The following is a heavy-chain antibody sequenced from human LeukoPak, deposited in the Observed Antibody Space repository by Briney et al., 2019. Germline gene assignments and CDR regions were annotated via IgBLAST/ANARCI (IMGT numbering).Heavy chain of an antibody. Sequence: GGSLRLSCAASGFTFSNDAMNWVRQAPGKGLEWVSYISPASDTIHYADSMRGRFTISSDNAKNSLYLQMNSLRAEDTAVYYCARDVYYGSGTFGYWGQGTLVTVSS. D-gene: IGHD3-10*01. V-gene: IGHV3-48*01. CDR1: GFTFSNDA. J-gene: IGHJ4*02. CDR2: ISPASDTI. CDR3: ARDVYYGSGTFGY.